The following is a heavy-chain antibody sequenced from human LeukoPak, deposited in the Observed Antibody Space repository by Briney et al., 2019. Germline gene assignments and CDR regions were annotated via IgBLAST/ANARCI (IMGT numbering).Heavy chain of an antibody. Sequence: GGSLRLSCAASGFTVSRNYMSWVRQAPGRGLEWVSSISSSSSYIYYADSVKGRFTISRDNAKNSLYLQMNSLRAEDTAVYYCALSVAAAGFDYWGQGTLVTVSS. V-gene: IGHV3-21*01. J-gene: IGHJ4*02. CDR3: ALSVAAAGFDY. CDR2: ISSSSSYI. CDR1: GFTVSRNY. D-gene: IGHD6-13*01.